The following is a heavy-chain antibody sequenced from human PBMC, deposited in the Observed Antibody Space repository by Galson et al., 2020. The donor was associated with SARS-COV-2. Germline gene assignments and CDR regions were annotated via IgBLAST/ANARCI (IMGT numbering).Heavy chain of an antibody. CDR1: GGSISSGSYY. Sequence: PSETLSLTCTVSGGSISSGSYYWSWIRQPAGKGLEWIGRIYTSGSTNYNPSLKSRVTISVDTSKNQFSLKLSSVTAADTAVYYCAREGYSYGYGYWGQGTLVTVSS. J-gene: IGHJ4*02. CDR2: IYTSGST. CDR3: AREGYSYGYGY. V-gene: IGHV4-61*02. D-gene: IGHD5-18*01.